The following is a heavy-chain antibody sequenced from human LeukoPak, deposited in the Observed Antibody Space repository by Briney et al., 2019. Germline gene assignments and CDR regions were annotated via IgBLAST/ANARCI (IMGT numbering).Heavy chain of an antibody. CDR3: ASRNWFDP. Sequence: SETLSLTCAVYGGSFSGYYWSWIRQPPGKGLEWIGEINHSGSTNYNLSLKSRVTISVDTSKNQFSLKLSSVTAADTAVYYCASRNWFDPWGQGTLVTVSS. V-gene: IGHV4-34*01. J-gene: IGHJ5*02. CDR1: GGSFSGYY. CDR2: INHSGST.